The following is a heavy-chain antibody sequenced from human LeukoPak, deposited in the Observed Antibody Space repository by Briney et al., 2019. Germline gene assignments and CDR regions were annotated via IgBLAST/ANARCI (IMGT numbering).Heavy chain of an antibody. J-gene: IGHJ1*01. Sequence: SETLSLTCTVSGGSVSSGSYYWSWIRQHPGKGLEWIGYIYYSGSTYYNPSLKSRVFIAVDTFENQFSLKLRSVTAADTAVYYCARGGSNSYFQHWGQGTLVTVSS. D-gene: IGHD1-26*01. CDR3: ARGGSNSYFQH. CDR2: IYYSGST. V-gene: IGHV4-31*03. CDR1: GGSVSSGSYY.